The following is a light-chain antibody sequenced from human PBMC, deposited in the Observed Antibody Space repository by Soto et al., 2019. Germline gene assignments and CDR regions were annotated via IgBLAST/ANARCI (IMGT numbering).Light chain of an antibody. Sequence: ILMTQTPLSLSXIPGQTASISCKSSQSLLHSDGKTYFYWYVQKAGQAPQPLIYEVSNRFSGVPERFSGSGSRTDFTLKISRVEADDVGIYYCMQAIDIPWTFGQGTKVDTK. CDR3: MQAIDIPWT. CDR1: QSLLHSDGKTY. CDR2: EVS. J-gene: IGKJ1*01. V-gene: IGKV2-29*03.